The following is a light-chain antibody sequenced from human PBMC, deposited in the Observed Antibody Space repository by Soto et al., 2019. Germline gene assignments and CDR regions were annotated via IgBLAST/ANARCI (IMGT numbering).Light chain of an antibody. CDR2: AAS. CDR3: HQYNIYPLT. V-gene: IGKV1D-16*01. J-gene: IGKJ4*01. Sequence: DVQITQSPSSLSASVGDRVTITCRESQDINSYLAWYQQKPEKSPKSLIYAASSLQTRVPSRFCGSESGTDFTLTISNLNPEDSATYYCHQYNIYPLTCGGGTKVESK. CDR1: QDINSY.